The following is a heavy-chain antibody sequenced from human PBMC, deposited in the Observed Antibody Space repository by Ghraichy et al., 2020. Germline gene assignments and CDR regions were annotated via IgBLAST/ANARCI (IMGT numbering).Heavy chain of an antibody. D-gene: IGHD2-2*02. CDR1: GGSISSYY. CDR3: ARVAVVVPAAILGSGGGHCFYP. Sequence: SETLSLTCTVSGGSISSYYWSWIRQPPGKGLEWIGYIYYSGSTNYNPSLKSRVTISVDTSKNQFSLKLSSVTAADTAVYYCARVAVVVPAAILGSGGGHCFYPWGQGTLVTVSS. V-gene: IGHV4-59*01. CDR2: IYYSGST. J-gene: IGHJ5*02.